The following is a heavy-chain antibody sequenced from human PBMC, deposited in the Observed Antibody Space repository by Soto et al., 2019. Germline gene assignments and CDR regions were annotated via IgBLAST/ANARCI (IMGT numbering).Heavy chain of an antibody. Sequence: ASVKVSCKASGYTFTSYYMHWVRQAPGQGLEWMGIINPSGGSTSYAQKFQGRVTMTRDTSTSTVYMELSSLRSEDTAVYYCAIVKGLVTKTGAFDIWGQGTMVTVSS. V-gene: IGHV1-46*01. D-gene: IGHD6-13*01. CDR1: GYTFTSYY. CDR2: INPSGGST. CDR3: AIVKGLVTKTGAFDI. J-gene: IGHJ3*02.